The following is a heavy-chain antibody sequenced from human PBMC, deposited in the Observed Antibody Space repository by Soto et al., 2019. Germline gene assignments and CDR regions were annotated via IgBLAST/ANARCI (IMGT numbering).Heavy chain of an antibody. Sequence: EVCLVQSGAEVKKPGESLKISCEASGYSFSSHWIGWVRQTPGKGPEWMGFIYVGDSETRYSPSFQGQITISVDKAITTAYLHWSSLKASDTANYYCVIAQGLRFRFDYWGQGTLVTVS. CDR1: GYSFSSHW. V-gene: IGHV5-51*03. CDR3: VIAQGLRFRFDY. CDR2: IYVGDSET. J-gene: IGHJ4*02. D-gene: IGHD2-21*02.